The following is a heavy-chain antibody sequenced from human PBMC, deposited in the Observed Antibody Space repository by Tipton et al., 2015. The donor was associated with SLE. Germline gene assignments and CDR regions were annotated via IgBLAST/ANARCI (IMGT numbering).Heavy chain of an antibody. CDR1: GFTFSNAW. CDR2: IYSGGST. Sequence: VQLVQSGGGLVLPGGSLRLSCAASGFTFSNAWMSWVRQAPGKGLEWVSVIYSGGSTYYADSVKGRFTISRDNSKNTLYLQMNSLRAEDTAVYYCAREWGRTFDYWGQGTLVTVSS. CDR3: AREWGRTFDY. J-gene: IGHJ4*02. V-gene: IGHV3-66*02. D-gene: IGHD1-26*01.